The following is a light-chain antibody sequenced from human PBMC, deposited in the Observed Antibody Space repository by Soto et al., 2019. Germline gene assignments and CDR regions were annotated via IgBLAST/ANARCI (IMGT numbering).Light chain of an antibody. CDR1: QSVSSN. Sequence: EIVMTQSPATLSVSPGERATLSCRASQSVSSNLAWYQQKPGQAPRLLIYGASTRATGIPARFSGSGSGTEFTLTISSLQSEDFAVYYCQKYNNWHLMYTFGQGTKLEIK. CDR2: GAS. V-gene: IGKV3-15*01. CDR3: QKYNNWHLMYT. J-gene: IGKJ2*01.